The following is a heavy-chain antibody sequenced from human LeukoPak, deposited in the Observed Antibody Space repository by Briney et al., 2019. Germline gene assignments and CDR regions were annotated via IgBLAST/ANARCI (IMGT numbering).Heavy chain of an antibody. Sequence: ASVKVSCKASGYTFTVYDINWVREATGQGLEWMGWMNPKSGNTGYAQKFQARVTFTMNASITTAYMEMNSLTSEDTAIYYCARPYCSSASCSRWFDPWGQGTLVTVSS. CDR1: GYTFTVYD. J-gene: IGHJ5*02. CDR3: ARPYCSSASCSRWFDP. D-gene: IGHD2-2*01. V-gene: IGHV1-8*03. CDR2: MNPKSGNT.